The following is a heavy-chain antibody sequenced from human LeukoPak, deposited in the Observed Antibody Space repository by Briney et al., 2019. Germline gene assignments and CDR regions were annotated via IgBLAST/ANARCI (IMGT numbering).Heavy chain of an antibody. D-gene: IGHD4-17*01. CDR3: TKDPNGDYVGAFAP. V-gene: IGHV3-23*01. Sequence: PRGSLRLSCAASGFTFSAFAMTWVRQAPGKGLEWVSSITGNHHSRYNTDSVQGRFTISRDNSKNTLYLQMNSLRADDTAIYYCTKDPNGDYVGAFAPWGREPWSPSPQ. J-gene: IGHJ5*02. CDR1: GFTFSAFA. CDR2: ITGNHHSR.